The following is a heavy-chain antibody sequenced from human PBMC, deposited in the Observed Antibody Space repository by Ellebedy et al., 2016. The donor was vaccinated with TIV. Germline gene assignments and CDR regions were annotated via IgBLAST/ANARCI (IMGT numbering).Heavy chain of an antibody. J-gene: IGHJ4*02. CDR1: GYTFTGYY. CDR3: ARDNYLGFGKSFHFDH. V-gene: IGHV1-2*02. D-gene: IGHD4-11*01. CDR2: INPNSGGT. Sequence: ASVKVSCKASGYTFTGYYMHWVRQAPGQGLEWMGWINPNSGGTNYAQKFQGRVTMTRDTSISTAYMELSSLTSDDTAVYYCARDNYLGFGKSFHFDHWGQGTLVTVSS.